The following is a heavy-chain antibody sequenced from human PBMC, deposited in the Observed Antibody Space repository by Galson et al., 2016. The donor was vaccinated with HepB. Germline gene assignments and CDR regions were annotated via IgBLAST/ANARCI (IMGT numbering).Heavy chain of an antibody. V-gene: IGHV4-34*01. CDR2: VNDSGST. CDR1: GGSFSNYY. J-gene: IGHJ6*03. CDR3: ARDTFYYSYYYMDV. Sequence: SETLSLTCAVYGGSFSNYYWSWIRQPPGKGLEWIGEVNDSGSTNYNPSLKSRVTISVDTSKNQFSLTLSSVTAADTAVYYCARDTFYYSYYYMDVWGKGTTVTVFS. D-gene: IGHD5-18*01.